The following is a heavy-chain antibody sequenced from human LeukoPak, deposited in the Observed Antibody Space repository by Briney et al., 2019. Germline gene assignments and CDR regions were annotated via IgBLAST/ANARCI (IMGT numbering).Heavy chain of an antibody. CDR3: ARGGSLALDAFDI. D-gene: IGHD1-26*01. J-gene: IGHJ3*02. Sequence: ASVKVSCKASGYTFTNYGISWVRQAPGQRLEWMGWINAGNGNTKYSQEFQGRVTITRDTSASTAYMELSSLRSEDMAVYYCARGGSLALDAFDIWGQGTMVTVSS. V-gene: IGHV1-3*03. CDR2: INAGNGNT. CDR1: GYTFTNYG.